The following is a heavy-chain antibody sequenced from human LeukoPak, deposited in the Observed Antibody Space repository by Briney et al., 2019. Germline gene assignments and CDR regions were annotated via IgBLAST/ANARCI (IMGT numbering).Heavy chain of an antibody. CDR2: IKEDGSEK. Sequence: GGSLRLSCAASGFTFSTYWMTWVRQAPGKGLEWVANIKEDGSEKYYVDSVKGRFTISRDNAKNSLYLQMNSLRAEDTAVYFCASPAAAGGYWGLGTLVTVSS. V-gene: IGHV3-7*01. CDR3: ASPAAAGGY. J-gene: IGHJ4*02. D-gene: IGHD6-25*01. CDR1: GFTFSTYW.